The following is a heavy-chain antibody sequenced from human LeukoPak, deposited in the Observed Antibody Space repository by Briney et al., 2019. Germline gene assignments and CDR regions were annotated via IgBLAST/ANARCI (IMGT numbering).Heavy chain of an antibody. CDR2: ISGSTSTI. Sequence: GGSLRLSCAASGFTFSSYSMNWVRQAPGKGLEWLSYISGSTSTIYYADSVKGRFTVSRDNAKNSLYLQMNSLRDEDTAVYFCARDHNWGLDYWGQGTPVIVSS. D-gene: IGHD7-27*01. CDR3: ARDHNWGLDY. CDR1: GFTFSSYS. V-gene: IGHV3-48*02. J-gene: IGHJ4*02.